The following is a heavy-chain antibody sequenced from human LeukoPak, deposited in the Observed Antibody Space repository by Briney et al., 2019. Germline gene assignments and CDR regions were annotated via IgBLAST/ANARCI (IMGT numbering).Heavy chain of an antibody. V-gene: IGHV3-7*01. CDR1: GFTFSGYW. CDR2: IKQDGSEE. D-gene: IGHD2-8*02. Sequence: GGSLRLSCAASGFTFSGYWMIWVRQAPGKGLEWVANIKQDGSEEYYVDSVKGRFTISRDNAKNSLYLQMNSLRAEDTAVYYCARVSVVSYYFDYWGQGTLVTVSS. J-gene: IGHJ4*02. CDR3: ARVSVVSYYFDY.